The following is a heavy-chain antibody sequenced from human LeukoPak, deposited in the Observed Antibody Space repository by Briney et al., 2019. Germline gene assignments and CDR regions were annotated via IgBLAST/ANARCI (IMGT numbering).Heavy chain of an antibody. CDR1: AFTFSRYG. V-gene: IGHV3-30*02. CDR2: IRYDGSNK. Sequence: GGSLRLSGAASAFTFSRYGMHWVRKAPGKGLEGVAFIRYDGSNKYYADSVKGRFTISRDNSKNTLYLQMNSLRAEDTAVYYCAKEIWPTVTIPGRTYFDYWGQGALVTVSS. CDR3: AKEIWPTVTIPGRTYFDY. J-gene: IGHJ4*02. D-gene: IGHD4-17*01.